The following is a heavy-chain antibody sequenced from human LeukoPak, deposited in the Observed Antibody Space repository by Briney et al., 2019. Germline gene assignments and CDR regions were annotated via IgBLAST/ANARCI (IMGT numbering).Heavy chain of an antibody. J-gene: IGHJ3*02. V-gene: IGHV4-30-2*01. Sequence: PSETLSLTCTVSGGSISSGGYYWSWIRQPPGKGLEWIGYIYHSGSTYYNPSLKCRVTISVDRSKNQFSLKLSSVTAADTAVYYCARDRGRYGSGRNAFDIWGQGTMVTVSS. CDR2: IYHSGST. D-gene: IGHD3-10*01. CDR1: GGSISSGGYY. CDR3: ARDRGRYGSGRNAFDI.